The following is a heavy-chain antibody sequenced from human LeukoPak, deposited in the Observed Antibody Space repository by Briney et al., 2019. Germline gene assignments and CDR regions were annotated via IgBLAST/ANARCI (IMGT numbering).Heavy chain of an antibody. J-gene: IGHJ6*03. CDR1: GFTFSSFD. Sequence: PGRSLRPSCAASGFTFSSFDMHWVRQPTGQGLEWVSTIGTASDTYYPGSVEGRFTLSRDNAKNSLYLQMNSLTAGDTAVYYCARGPPRGKYYYMDVWGKGTTVTVSS. CDR3: ARGPPRGKYYYMDV. CDR2: IGTASDT. V-gene: IGHV3-13*01. D-gene: IGHD1-1*01.